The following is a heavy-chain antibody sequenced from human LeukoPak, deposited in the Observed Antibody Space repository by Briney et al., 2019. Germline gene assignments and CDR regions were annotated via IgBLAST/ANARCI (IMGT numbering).Heavy chain of an antibody. Sequence: PSETLSLTCTVSGGSISSYYWSWIRQPPGKGLEWIGYIYYSGSTNYNPSLKSRVTISVDTSNNQFSLKLSSVTAADTAVYYCARGWGRLNGLDYWGQGTLVTVSS. CDR2: IYYSGST. V-gene: IGHV4-59*01. CDR3: ARGWGRLNGLDY. J-gene: IGHJ4*02. D-gene: IGHD2-8*02. CDR1: GGSISSYY.